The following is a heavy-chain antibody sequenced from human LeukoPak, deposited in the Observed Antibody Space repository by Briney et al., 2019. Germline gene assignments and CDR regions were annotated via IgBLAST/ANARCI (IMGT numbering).Heavy chain of an antibody. Sequence: SETLSLTCTVSGGSISSYYWSWIRQPPGKGLEWIGYIYYSGSTNYNPSLKSRVTISVDTSKNQFSLKLSSVTAADTAVYYCARVRYCSGGSCYDKRGPFDYWGQGTLVTVSS. D-gene: IGHD2-15*01. CDR2: IYYSGST. CDR3: ARVRYCSGGSCYDKRGPFDY. V-gene: IGHV4-59*01. CDR1: GGSISSYY. J-gene: IGHJ4*02.